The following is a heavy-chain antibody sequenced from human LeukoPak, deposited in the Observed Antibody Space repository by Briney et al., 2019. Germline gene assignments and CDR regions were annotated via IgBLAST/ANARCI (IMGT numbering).Heavy chain of an antibody. CDR2: INTDGSHT. D-gene: IGHD1-26*01. CDR3: ARIKVGATGIDY. J-gene: IGHJ4*02. CDR1: GFTFNNYW. V-gene: IGHV3-74*01. Sequence: PGGSLRLSCAASGFTFNNYWMHWVRQAPGKGLVWVSRINTDGSHTNYADSVKGRFTVSRDNAKNTLYLQMNSLRAEDTAVYYCARIKVGATGIDYWGQGTLVTVSS.